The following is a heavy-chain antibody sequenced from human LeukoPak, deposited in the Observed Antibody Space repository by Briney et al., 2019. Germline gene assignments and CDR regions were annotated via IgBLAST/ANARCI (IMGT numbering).Heavy chain of an antibody. CDR2: INHSGST. D-gene: IGHD1-26*01. CDR3: ARVCRKGGATMLDY. Sequence: PSETLSLTCAVYGGSFSGYYWSWIRQPPGKGLEWIGEINHSGSTNYNPSLKSRVTISVDTSKNQFSLKLSSVTAADTAVYYCARVCRKGGATMLDYWGQGTLVTVSS. V-gene: IGHV4-34*01. J-gene: IGHJ4*02. CDR1: GGSFSGYY.